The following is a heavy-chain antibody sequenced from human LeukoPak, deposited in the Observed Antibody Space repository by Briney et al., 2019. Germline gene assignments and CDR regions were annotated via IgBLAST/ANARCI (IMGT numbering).Heavy chain of an antibody. CDR3: ARGDGQWLLRDSYYYMDV. D-gene: IGHD6-19*01. J-gene: IGHJ6*03. V-gene: IGHV1-2*06. CDR2: INPSGSST. CDR1: GYSFTSHY. Sequence: ASVKVSCKASGYSFTSHYMHWVRQAPGQGLEWLGLINPSGSSTLYAQKFRGRATMTRDTSISTAYMELRGLRSDDTAVYYCARGDGQWLLRDSYYYMDVWGKGTTVTISS.